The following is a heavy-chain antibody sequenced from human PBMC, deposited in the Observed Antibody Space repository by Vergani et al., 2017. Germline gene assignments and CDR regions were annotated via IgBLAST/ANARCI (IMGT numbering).Heavy chain of an antibody. CDR2: ISSSSSTI. CDR3: ARDVRFLEFPYGMDV. CDR1: GFTFSSYS. V-gene: IGHV3-48*01. Sequence: EVQLVESGGGLVQPGGSLRLSCAASGFTFSSYSMNWVRQAPGKGLEWVSYISSSSSTIYYADSVKGRFTISRDNAKNSLYLQMNSLRAEDTAVYYCARDVRFLEFPYGMDVWGQGTTVTVSS. D-gene: IGHD3-3*01. J-gene: IGHJ6*02.